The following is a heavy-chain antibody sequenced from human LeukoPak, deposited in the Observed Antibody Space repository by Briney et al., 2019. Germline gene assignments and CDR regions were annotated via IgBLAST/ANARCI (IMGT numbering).Heavy chain of an antibody. J-gene: IGHJ5*02. Sequence: GGSLRLSCAASGFTFSSYAMSWVRQAPGKGLEWVSAISGGGGSTYYADSVKGRFTISRDNSKNTLYLQMNSLRAEDTAVYYCAKDLEDSSGWYNWFDPWGQGTLVTVSS. CDR3: AKDLEDSSGWYNWFDP. CDR1: GFTFSSYA. D-gene: IGHD6-19*01. V-gene: IGHV3-23*01. CDR2: ISGGGGST.